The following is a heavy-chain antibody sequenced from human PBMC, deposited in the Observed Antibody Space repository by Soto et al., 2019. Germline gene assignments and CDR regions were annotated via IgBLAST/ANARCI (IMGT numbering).Heavy chain of an antibody. Sequence: LRRAWASSGCTCSGWSMHRVRQAPGKGPEWVAIISYDGSDKYYADAVRGRFTISRDNSKNTLFLQMDSLRAEDMSVYYCAREPYNDSRGPYYFDYWGQGALVTVYS. J-gene: IGHJ4*02. CDR3: AREPYNDSRGPYYFDY. D-gene: IGHD3-22*01. V-gene: IGHV3-30-3*01. CDR1: GCTCSGWS. CDR2: ISYDGSDK.